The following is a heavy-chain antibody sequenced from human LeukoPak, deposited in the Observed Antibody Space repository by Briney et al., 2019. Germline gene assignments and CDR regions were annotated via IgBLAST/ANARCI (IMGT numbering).Heavy chain of an antibody. CDR3: ARIRFSYGVPDAFDI. Sequence: SETLSLTCTVSGGSISSSSYYWGWIRQPPGKGLEWIGSISYSGSTYYNPSLKSRVTMSVDTSKNQFSLKLSSVTAADTAVYYCARIRFSYGVPDAFDIWGQGTMVTVSS. V-gene: IGHV4-39*07. CDR2: ISYSGST. D-gene: IGHD4-17*01. J-gene: IGHJ3*02. CDR1: GGSISSSSYY.